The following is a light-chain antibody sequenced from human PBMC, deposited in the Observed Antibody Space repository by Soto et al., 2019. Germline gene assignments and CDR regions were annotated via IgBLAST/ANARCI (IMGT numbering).Light chain of an antibody. J-gene: IGKJ1*01. V-gene: IGKV1-9*01. CDR3: QQLYSLPRT. CDR1: QSISTY. CDR2: GAS. Sequence: DIPLTQSPSFLSASVGDRVTITCRASQSISTYLVWYQQKPGKAPKILIYGASTLQRGVPSRFTGSGSGTEFTLTISSLQPDDFATYYCQQLYSLPRTFGQGTKVEIK.